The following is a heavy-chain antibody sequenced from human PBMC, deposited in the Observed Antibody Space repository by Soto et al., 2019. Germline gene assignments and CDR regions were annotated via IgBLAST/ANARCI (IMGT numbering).Heavy chain of an antibody. Sequence: DVQLLESGGGLVQPGGSLTLSCAASRFIFSDYAMNWVRQAPGKGLEWVSIIVGGNTDRYYADSVKGRFIISRDNSKNTRYLQINMLRGVDTPVSYCSIDSGFYTGKFDWFDSWGQGTLVT. D-gene: IGHD1-26*01. V-gene: IGHV3-23*01. CDR3: SIDSGFYTGKFDWFDS. CDR2: IVGGNTDR. J-gene: IGHJ5*01. CDR1: RFIFSDYA.